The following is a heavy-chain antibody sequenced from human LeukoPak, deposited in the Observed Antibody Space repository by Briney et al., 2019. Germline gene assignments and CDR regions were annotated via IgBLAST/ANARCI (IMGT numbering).Heavy chain of an antibody. CDR2: INNDGSRT. J-gene: IGHJ6*01. CDR3: ARDKKYYYGSNVMDV. Sequence: GGSLKLSSVASVFTLSRYAMSWVRQAPRKRQVRVSRINNDGSRTTSADTSKGRFTNSRENAKNTVSLQMKRLRGEASPVYYCARDKKYYYGSNVMDVGGQGTTVTVIS. D-gene: IGHD3-22*01. V-gene: IGHV3-74*01. CDR1: VFTLSRYA.